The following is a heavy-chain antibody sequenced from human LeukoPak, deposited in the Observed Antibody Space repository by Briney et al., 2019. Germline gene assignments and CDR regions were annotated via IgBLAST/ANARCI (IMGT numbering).Heavy chain of an antibody. Sequence: SETLSLTCTVSGYSISSGYYWGWIRQPPGKGLEWIGEINYSGSTNYNPSLKSRVTISIDTSKNQFSLKLSSVTPADTAVYYCAKLLRDATIYDFWGHGALVTVSS. CDR1: GYSISSGYY. V-gene: IGHV4-38-2*02. J-gene: IGHJ4*01. CDR3: AKLLRDATIYDF. CDR2: INYSGST. D-gene: IGHD5-24*01.